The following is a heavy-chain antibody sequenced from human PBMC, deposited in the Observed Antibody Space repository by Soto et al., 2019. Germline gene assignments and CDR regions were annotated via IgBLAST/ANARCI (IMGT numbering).Heavy chain of an antibody. D-gene: IGHD2-21*02. CDR2: INPNSGGT. Sequence: ASVKVSCKASGYTFTGYYMHWVRQAPGQGLEWMGWINPNSGGTNYAQKFQGRVTMTRDTSISTAYMELSRLRSDDTAVYYCASDSGAYCGGDCYPYYFDYWGQGTLVTVSS. J-gene: IGHJ4*02. CDR1: GYTFTGYY. CDR3: ASDSGAYCGGDCYPYYFDY. V-gene: IGHV1-2*02.